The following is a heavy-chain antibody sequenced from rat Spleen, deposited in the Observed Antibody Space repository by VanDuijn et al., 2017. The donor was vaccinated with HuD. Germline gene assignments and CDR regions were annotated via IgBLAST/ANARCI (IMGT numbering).Heavy chain of an antibody. CDR1: GLSFSNYD. D-gene: IGHD1-1*01. J-gene: IGHJ2*01. CDR3: ARGDGPFAY. V-gene: IGHV5-25*01. Sequence: EVQLVESGGGLVQPGRSMKLSCAASGLSFSNYDMAWVRQAPTKGLEWVAYISTGGGSTYYPDSVKGRFTISRDNAKSTLYLQMDSLQTEDTATYYCARGDGPFAYWGQGVMVTVSS. CDR2: ISTGGGST.